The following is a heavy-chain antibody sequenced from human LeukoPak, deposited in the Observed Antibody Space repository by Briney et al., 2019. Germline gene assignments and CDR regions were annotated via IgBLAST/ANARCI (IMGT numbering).Heavy chain of an antibody. CDR3: ARDSRTISNWFDT. Sequence: ASVKVSCTASGYTFTTYAIHWVRQAPGQSLEWMGWINAGNGNTKYSQNFQGRVTITRDTSASTAYMELSSLTSEDTAAYYCARDSRTISNWFDTWGQGTPVTVSS. CDR2: INAGNGNT. CDR1: GYTFTTYA. J-gene: IGHJ5*02. V-gene: IGHV1-3*01. D-gene: IGHD1-1*01.